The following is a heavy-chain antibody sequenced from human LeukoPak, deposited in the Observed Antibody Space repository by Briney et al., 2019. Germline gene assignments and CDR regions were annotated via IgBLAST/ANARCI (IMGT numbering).Heavy chain of an antibody. CDR2: IYSGGST. CDR1: GFTVSSNY. Sequence: PGGSLRLSCAASGFTVSSNYMSWVRQAPGKGLEWVSVIYSGGSTYYADSVKGRFTISRDNSKNTLYLQMNSLRAEDTAVYYCAAGTSNSPKWWYYYYYMDVWGKGTTVTVSS. D-gene: IGHD4-23*01. CDR3: AAGTSNSPKWWYYYYYMDV. V-gene: IGHV3-53*01. J-gene: IGHJ6*03.